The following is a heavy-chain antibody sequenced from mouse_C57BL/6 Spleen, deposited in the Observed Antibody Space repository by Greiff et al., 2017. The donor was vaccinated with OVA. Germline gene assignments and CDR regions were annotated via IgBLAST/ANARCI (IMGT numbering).Heavy chain of an antibody. Sequence: QVQLKESGAELVKPGASVKLSCKASGYTFTEYTIHWVKQRSGQGLEWIGWFYPGSGSIKYNEKFKDKATLTADKSSSTVYMELSRLTSEDSAVYFCARHERDYDYDVAWFAYWGQGTLVTVSA. CDR2: FYPGSGSI. CDR1: GYTFTEYT. CDR3: ARHERDYDYDVAWFAY. D-gene: IGHD2-4*01. J-gene: IGHJ3*01. V-gene: IGHV1-62-2*01.